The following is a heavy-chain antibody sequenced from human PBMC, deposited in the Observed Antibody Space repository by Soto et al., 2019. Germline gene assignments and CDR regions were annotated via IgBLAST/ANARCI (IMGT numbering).Heavy chain of an antibody. Sequence: SETLSLTCTVSGGSISSGGYYWSWIRQHPGKGLEWIGYIYYSGSTYYNPSLKSRVTISVDTSKNQFSLKLSSVTAADTAVYYCARDFLRRDGYNFSIYYYYGMDVWGQGTTVTVSS. J-gene: IGHJ6*02. CDR2: IYYSGST. CDR3: ARDFLRRDGYNFSIYYYYGMDV. V-gene: IGHV4-31*03. CDR1: GGSISSGGYY. D-gene: IGHD5-12*01.